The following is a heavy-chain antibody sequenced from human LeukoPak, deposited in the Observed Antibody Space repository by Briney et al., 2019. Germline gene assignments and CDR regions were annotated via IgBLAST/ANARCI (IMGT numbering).Heavy chain of an antibody. D-gene: IGHD3-22*01. CDR2: ISGSGGST. CDR1: GFTFSSYA. J-gene: IGHJ4*02. CDR3: ARDGVGSLPFDY. Sequence: PGGSLRLSCAASGFTFSSYAMSWVRQAPGKGLEWVSAISGSGGSTYYADFVKGRFTISRDNAKNSLYLQMNSLRAEDTAVYHCARDGVGSLPFDYWGQGTLVTVSS. V-gene: IGHV3-23*01.